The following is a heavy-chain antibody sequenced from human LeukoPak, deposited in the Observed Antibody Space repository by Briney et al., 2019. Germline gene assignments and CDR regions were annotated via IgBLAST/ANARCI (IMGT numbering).Heavy chain of an antibody. CDR3: ATHYYASGNYKPIFY. CDR1: GFTFTSNG. V-gene: IGHV3-30*02. Sequence: GGCLILSFAAHGFTFTSNGVPWGRQARGKGLGLVAFLRYDGGDKKYKDSVKGRFTVSKDNSKNSLSLQMHSLRVEDTAVYYCATHYYASGNYKPIFYWGRGALVTVSS. D-gene: IGHD3-10*01. J-gene: IGHJ4*02. CDR2: LRYDGGDK.